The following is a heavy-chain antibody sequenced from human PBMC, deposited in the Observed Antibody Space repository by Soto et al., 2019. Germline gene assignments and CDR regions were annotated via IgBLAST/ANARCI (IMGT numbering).Heavy chain of an antibody. V-gene: IGHV1-8*01. J-gene: IGHJ4*02. CDR2: MNPNSGNT. CDR3: ARKIPDTGGFDC. CDR1: GYTFTIYD. D-gene: IGHD2-8*02. Sequence: ASLKVSCKASGYTFTIYDINWVRQATGQGLEWMGWMNPNSGNTGYAQNFQGRVTMTRDTSIRTAYLELNSLRSEDTAVYYCARKIPDTGGFDCWGQGVLVTVSS.